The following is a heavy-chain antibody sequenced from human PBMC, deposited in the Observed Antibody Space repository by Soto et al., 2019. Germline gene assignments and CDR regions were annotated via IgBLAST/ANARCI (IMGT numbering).Heavy chain of an antibody. CDR2: IIPIFGTA. D-gene: IGHD6-13*01. V-gene: IGHV1-69*13. CDR1: GGTFSSYA. Sequence: SVKVSCKASGGTFSSYAISWVRQAPGQGLEWMGGIIPIFGTADYAQKFQGRVTITADESTSTAYMELSSLRSEDTAVYYCARASGIAAAGDYYYGMDVWGQGTTVTVSS. J-gene: IGHJ6*02. CDR3: ARASGIAAAGDYYYGMDV.